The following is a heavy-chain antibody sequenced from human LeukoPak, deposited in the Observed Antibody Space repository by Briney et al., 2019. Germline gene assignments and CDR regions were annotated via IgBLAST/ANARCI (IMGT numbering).Heavy chain of an antibody. CDR3: AREYYYDSSGHYLHPNHFDY. CDR1: GYTFTSYG. J-gene: IGHJ4*02. CDR2: MSAYNGNT. D-gene: IGHD3-22*01. V-gene: IGHV1-18*01. Sequence: ASVKVSCKASGYTFTSYGISWVRQAPGQGLEWMVWMSAYNGNTNYAKQLLGRGTMTTDTSTSHAYLVLRRLRSDDPAAAYCAREYYYDSSGHYLHPNHFDYWGQGTLVTVSS.